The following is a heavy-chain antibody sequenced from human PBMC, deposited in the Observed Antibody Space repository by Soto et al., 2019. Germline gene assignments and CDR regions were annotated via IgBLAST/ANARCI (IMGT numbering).Heavy chain of an antibody. Sequence: QVQLQESGPGLVEPSQTLSLTCTVSGGSISGGGYYWSWIRQHPGKGLEWIGYIHYSGTTYYNPSPKTRLPTSVDTSTTQFSLKLSSVTAADTAVYYCARAWTATAGWANWFDLWGQGTLVTVSS. CDR1: GGSISGGGYY. CDR3: ARAWTATAGWANWFDL. J-gene: IGHJ5*02. CDR2: IHYSGTT. D-gene: IGHD6-13*01. V-gene: IGHV4-31*03.